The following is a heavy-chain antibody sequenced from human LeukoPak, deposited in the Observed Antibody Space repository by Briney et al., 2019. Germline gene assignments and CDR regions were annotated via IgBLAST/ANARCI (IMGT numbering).Heavy chain of an antibody. CDR3: ARERGAYYDFWNGYPSSFDY. V-gene: IGHV3-48*01. D-gene: IGHD3-3*01. J-gene: IGHJ4*02. CDR2: ISSSSSTI. Sequence: GGSLRLSCAASGFTFSSYSMNWVRQAPGKGLEWVSYISSSSSTIYYADSVKGRFTISRDNAKNSLYLQMNSLRAEDTAVYHCARERGAYYDFWNGYPSSFDYWGQGTLVTVSS. CDR1: GFTFSSYS.